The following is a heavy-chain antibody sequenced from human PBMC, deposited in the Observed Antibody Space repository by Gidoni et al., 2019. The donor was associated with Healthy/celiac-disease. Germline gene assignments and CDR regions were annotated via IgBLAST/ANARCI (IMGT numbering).Heavy chain of an antibody. Sequence: EVQLVESGGGLVQPGRSLRLSCAASGFTFDDYAMHWVRQAPGKGLEWVSGISWNSGSIGYADSVKGRFTISRDNAKNSLYLQMNSLRAEDTALYYCAKDLLRDGYNPGAFDIWGQGTMVTVSS. CDR2: ISWNSGSI. J-gene: IGHJ3*02. CDR1: GFTFDDYA. D-gene: IGHD5-12*01. V-gene: IGHV3-9*01. CDR3: AKDLLRDGYNPGAFDI.